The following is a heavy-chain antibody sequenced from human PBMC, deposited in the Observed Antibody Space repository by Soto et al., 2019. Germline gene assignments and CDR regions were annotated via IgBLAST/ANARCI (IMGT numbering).Heavy chain of an antibody. D-gene: IGHD3-10*02. CDR3: ARDVRLPDY. Sequence: EVQLVESGGGLVPPGGSLRLSCAASGFTFSTYSMNWVRQAPGKGLEWVSFISSTGETTYYADSVKGRLTISRDNAKNSLFLQMNSLTAEDTAVYDCARDVRLPDYWGQGTRVTVSS. V-gene: IGHV3-48*01. CDR1: GFTFSTYS. CDR2: ISSTGETT. J-gene: IGHJ4*02.